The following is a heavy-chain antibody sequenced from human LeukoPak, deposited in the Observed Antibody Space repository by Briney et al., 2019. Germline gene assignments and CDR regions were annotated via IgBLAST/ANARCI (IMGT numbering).Heavy chain of an antibody. D-gene: IGHD6-6*01. J-gene: IGHJ4*02. CDR2: INPNSGVT. V-gene: IGHV1-2*02. CDR1: GYTFTGYY. CDR3: ARAVARIDY. Sequence: ASVKVSCKASGYTFTGYYLHWVRQAPGQGLEWMGWINPNSGVTNYAQNFQGRVTMTRDTSISTGYMELSRLRSDDTALYYCARAVARIDYWGQGTLVTVSS.